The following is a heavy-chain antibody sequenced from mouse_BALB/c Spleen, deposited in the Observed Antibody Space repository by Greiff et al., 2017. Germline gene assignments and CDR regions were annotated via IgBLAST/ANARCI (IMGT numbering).Heavy chain of an antibody. D-gene: IGHD2-1*01. J-gene: IGHJ3*01. CDR2: ILPGSGST. CDR3: ASYGNYVGAFAY. Sequence: LVESGAELMKPGASVKISCKATGYTFSSYWIEWVKQRPGHGLEWIGEILPGSGSTNYNEKFKGKATFTADTSSNTAYMQLSSLTSEDSAVYYCASYGNYVGAFAYWGQGTLVTVSA. CDR1: GYTFSSYW. V-gene: IGHV1-9*01.